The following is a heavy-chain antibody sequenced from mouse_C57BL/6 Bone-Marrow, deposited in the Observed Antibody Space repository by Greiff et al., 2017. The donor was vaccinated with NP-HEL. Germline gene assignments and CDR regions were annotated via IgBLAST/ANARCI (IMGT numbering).Heavy chain of an antibody. V-gene: IGHV5-4*03. D-gene: IGHD1-1*01. Sequence: EVKLVESGGGLVKPGGSLKLSCAASGFTFSSYAMSWVRQTPEKRLEWVATISDGGSYTYYPDNVKGRFTISRDIAKNNLYLQMSHLKSEDTAMYYCARNYGSSYGFDYWGQGTTLTVSS. J-gene: IGHJ2*01. CDR1: GFTFSSYA. CDR3: ARNYGSSYGFDY. CDR2: ISDGGSYT.